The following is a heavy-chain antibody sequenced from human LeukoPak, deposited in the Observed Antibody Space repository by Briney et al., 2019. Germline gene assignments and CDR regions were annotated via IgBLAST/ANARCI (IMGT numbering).Heavy chain of an antibody. CDR2: IYYSGST. D-gene: IGHD6-13*01. CDR3: AREQYSSSWTDY. V-gene: IGHV4-39*07. J-gene: IGHJ4*02. Sequence: SETLSLTCTDSGGSISSSSYYWGWIRQPPGKGLEWIGSIYYSGSTYYNPSLKSRVTISVDTSKNQFSLKLSSVTAADTAVYYCAREQYSSSWTDYWGQGTLVTVSS. CDR1: GGSISSSSYY.